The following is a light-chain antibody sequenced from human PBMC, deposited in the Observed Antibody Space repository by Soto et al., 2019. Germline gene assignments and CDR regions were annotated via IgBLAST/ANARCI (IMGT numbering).Light chain of an antibody. J-gene: IGKJ1*01. CDR1: QSITNY. CDR3: QPSYSTPWT. Sequence: DIQMTQSPSSLSASVGDRVTITCRARQSITNYLNWYQQKPGKATKLLIYAASSLQSGVPSRFSGSEYGTDFTLSISSLQPEDFATYYCQPSYSTPWTFGQGTKVEIK. V-gene: IGKV1-39*01. CDR2: AAS.